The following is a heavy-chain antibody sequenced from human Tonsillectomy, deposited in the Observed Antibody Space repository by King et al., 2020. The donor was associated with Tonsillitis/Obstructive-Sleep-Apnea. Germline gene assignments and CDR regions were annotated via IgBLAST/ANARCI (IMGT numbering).Heavy chain of an antibody. Sequence: QLVQSGAEVKKPGESLKISCKGSGYSFTSYWIGWVRQMPGIGLEWMGIIYPGDSDTRYSPSFQGQVTISADKSLSTAYLQWSSLKDSDSAMYYCARHGGIATSGLDVWGQGTTVTVSS. J-gene: IGHJ6*02. CDR3: ARHGGIATSGLDV. V-gene: IGHV5-51*01. D-gene: IGHD3-3*01. CDR2: IYPGDSDT. CDR1: GYSFTSYW.